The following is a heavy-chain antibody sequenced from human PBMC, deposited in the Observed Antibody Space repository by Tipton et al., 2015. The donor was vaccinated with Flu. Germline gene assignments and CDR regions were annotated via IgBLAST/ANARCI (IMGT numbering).Heavy chain of an antibody. Sequence: GLVKPSETLSLTCTVSRDSMRSDYFWGWIWQAPGKGVEWIGNIHYSGSPHYNPSLKSRVTISIDTSKNQFSLRLSSVTAADTAVYYCARRDYNNYVSVPKNWFDPWGQGTLVTVSS. CDR3: ARRDYNNYVSVPKNWFDP. J-gene: IGHJ5*02. V-gene: IGHV4-38-2*02. CDR1: RDSMRSDYF. D-gene: IGHD4-11*01. CDR2: IHYSGSP.